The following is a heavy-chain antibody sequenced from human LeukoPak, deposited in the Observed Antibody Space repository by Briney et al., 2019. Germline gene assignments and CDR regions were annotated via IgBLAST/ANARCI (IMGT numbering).Heavy chain of an antibody. CDR3: ARGGDPWYYYDSSGYYAWVQAFDI. J-gene: IGHJ3*02. CDR2: ISAYNGNT. CDR1: GYTFTSYG. D-gene: IGHD3-22*01. Sequence: ASVKVSCKASGYTFTSYGISWVRQAPGQGLEWMGWISAYNGNTNYAQKLQGRVTMTTDTSTSTAYMELRSLRSDDPAVYYCARGGDPWYYYDSSGYYAWVQAFDIWGQGTMVTVSS. V-gene: IGHV1-18*01.